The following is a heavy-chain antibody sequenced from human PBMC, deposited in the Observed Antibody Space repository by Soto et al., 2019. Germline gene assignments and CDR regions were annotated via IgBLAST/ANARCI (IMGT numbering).Heavy chain of an antibody. V-gene: IGHV3-30-3*01. D-gene: IGHD1-26*01. Sequence: QVQLVESGGGVVQPGRSLRLSCAASGFTFSSYAMHWVRQAPGKGLEWVAVISYDGSNKYYADSVKGRFTISRDNSKNTLYLQMNSLRAEDTAVYYCARLRGGRGAFEIWGQGTMVTVSS. CDR2: ISYDGSNK. CDR3: ARLRGGRGAFEI. CDR1: GFTFSSYA. J-gene: IGHJ3*02.